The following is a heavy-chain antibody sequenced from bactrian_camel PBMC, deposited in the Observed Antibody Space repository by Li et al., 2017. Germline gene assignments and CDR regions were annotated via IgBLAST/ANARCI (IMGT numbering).Heavy chain of an antibody. CDR2: ISGDGST. Sequence: QVQLVESGGGLVQSGGSLRLSCTGHGFTFDDSDMGWYRQGPGNECDLVSTISGDGSTYYTDSVKGRFTITLDSAKKQVYLQMNGLTPEDTAMYYCAGGQRNQHVEFPLRAPEYTYWGQGTQVTVS. V-gene: IGHV3S63*01. D-gene: IGHD7*01. CDR3: AGGQRNQHVEFPLRAPEYTY. J-gene: IGHJ4*01. CDR1: GFTFDDSD.